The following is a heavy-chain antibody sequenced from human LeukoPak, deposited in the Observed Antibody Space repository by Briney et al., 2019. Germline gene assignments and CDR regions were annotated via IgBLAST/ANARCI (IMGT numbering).Heavy chain of an antibody. J-gene: IGHJ3*02. D-gene: IGHD2/OR15-2a*01. CDR2: IIPIFGTA. Sequence: ASVKVSCKASGGTFSSYAISWARQAPGQGLEWMGGIIPIFGTANYAQKFQGRVTITTDESTSTAYMELSSLRSEDTAVYYCRIQKLAFDIWGQGTMVTVSS. V-gene: IGHV1-69*05. CDR1: GGTFSSYA. CDR3: RIQKLAFDI.